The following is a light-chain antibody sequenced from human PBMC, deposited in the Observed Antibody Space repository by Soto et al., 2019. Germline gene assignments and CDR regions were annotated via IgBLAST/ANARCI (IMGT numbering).Light chain of an antibody. CDR3: ASWDVSRYGVV. Sequence: QSVLTQSPSASGTPGQRVIIACSGSSSNIGSNHVNWYRHLPGAAPKLLIFRSDQRPSGVPDRFSGSKSGTTASLAISGLQSGDEADYYCASWDVSRYGVVFGGGTKLTVL. V-gene: IGLV1-44*01. CDR1: SSNIGSNH. J-gene: IGLJ2*01. CDR2: RSD.